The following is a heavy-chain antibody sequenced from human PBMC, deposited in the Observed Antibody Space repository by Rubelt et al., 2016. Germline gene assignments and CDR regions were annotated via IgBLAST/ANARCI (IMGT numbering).Heavy chain of an antibody. Sequence: QVHLLQPGPGVRNPGPSVKFSCKASGYPFTALGITGLGPALGQGLEGMGWINPNSGGTNYAQKFQGRVTMTRDTSISTAYMELSRLRSDDTAVYYCVGGEPADYWGQGTLVTVSS. CDR2: INPNSGGT. CDR3: VGGEPADY. D-gene: IGHD3-10*01. CDR1: GYPFTALG. V-gene: IGHV1-2*02. J-gene: IGHJ4*02.